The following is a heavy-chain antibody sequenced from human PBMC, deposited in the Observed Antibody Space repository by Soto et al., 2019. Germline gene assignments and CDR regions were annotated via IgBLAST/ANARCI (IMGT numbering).Heavy chain of an antibody. CDR2: VLPVFGTT. D-gene: IGHD3-10*01. CDR3: ARSRDISMTRGIIIPGGFDV. CDR1: GVTFKSYG. J-gene: IGHJ6*02. Sequence: QVQLEQSGAEVKKPGSSVKVSCKASGVTFKSYGFIWVRQAPGQGLEWMGGVLPVFGTTHYAQKFQGRVTITEDESTITASMELSSVRSEDTAVYYCARSRDISMTRGIIIPGGFDVWGQGTTVTVSS. V-gene: IGHV1-69*01.